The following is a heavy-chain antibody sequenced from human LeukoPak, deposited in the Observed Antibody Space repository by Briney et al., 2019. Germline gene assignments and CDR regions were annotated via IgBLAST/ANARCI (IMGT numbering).Heavy chain of an antibody. Sequence: ASVKVSCKASGYTFTGYYIFWLRQAPGQGLEWMGRINPNSGGTNYAQKFQGRVTMTRDTSITTAYMELSSLRSDDTAVYYCARGGSGSYFSWLDPWGQGTLVTVSS. CDR1: GYTFTGYY. CDR3: ARGGSGSYFSWLDP. D-gene: IGHD3-10*01. V-gene: IGHV1-2*06. J-gene: IGHJ5*02. CDR2: INPNSGGT.